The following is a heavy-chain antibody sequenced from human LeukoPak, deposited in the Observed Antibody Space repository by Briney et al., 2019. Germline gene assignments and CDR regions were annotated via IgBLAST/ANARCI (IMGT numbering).Heavy chain of an antibody. Sequence: PSETLSLTCTVSGGSISSYYWSWIRQYPGKGLESIGYIDYSWYTNYNPSLKSRVTISLDTPKKQLSLKLTSVTAADTAVYYCARGEYSSSWYYFDYWGQGTLVTVSS. J-gene: IGHJ4*02. V-gene: IGHV4-59*08. CDR2: IDYSWYT. CDR1: GGSISSYY. CDR3: ARGEYSSSWYYFDY. D-gene: IGHD6-13*01.